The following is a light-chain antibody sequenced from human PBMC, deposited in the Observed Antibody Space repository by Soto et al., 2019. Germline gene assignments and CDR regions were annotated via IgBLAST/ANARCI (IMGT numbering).Light chain of an antibody. J-gene: IGLJ2*01. V-gene: IGLV2-14*01. Sequence: QSALTQPASVSGSPGQSITISCTGTSSDVGDYNYVSWYQQYPGKAPKLMIYEVSNRPSGVSNRFSGSMSGNTASLTISGLQAEDEADYYCSSYTNSGTLGVFGGGTQLTVL. CDR2: EVS. CDR1: SSDVGDYNY. CDR3: SSYTNSGTLGV.